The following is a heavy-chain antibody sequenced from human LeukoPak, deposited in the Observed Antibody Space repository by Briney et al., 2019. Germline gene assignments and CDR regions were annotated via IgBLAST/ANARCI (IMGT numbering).Heavy chain of an antibody. CDR2: ISTRGDII. CDR1: RFTFSDYY. D-gene: IGHD3-10*01. V-gene: IGHV3-11*04. Sequence: GGSLRLSCAASRFTFSDYYMSWFRQAPAKGLEWLSSISTRGDIIYYADSVKGRFTISRDNAKSTLYLQMNSLRAEDTAVYYCARYFERGLGVIDYWGQGTLVTVSS. CDR3: ARYFERGLGVIDY. J-gene: IGHJ4*02.